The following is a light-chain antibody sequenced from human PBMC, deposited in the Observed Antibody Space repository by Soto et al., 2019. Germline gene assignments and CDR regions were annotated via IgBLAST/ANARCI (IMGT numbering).Light chain of an antibody. CDR1: QSISNW. Sequence: DIQMTQSPSTLSASVGDRVTITCQASQSISNWLAWYQQKPGRAPNLLIYDASTLASAVPSRFSGSGSGTEFTLTISSLQSDDFATYYCQHYNSFSPWAFGQGTKVDI. V-gene: IGKV1-5*01. CDR3: QHYNSFSPWA. J-gene: IGKJ1*01. CDR2: DAS.